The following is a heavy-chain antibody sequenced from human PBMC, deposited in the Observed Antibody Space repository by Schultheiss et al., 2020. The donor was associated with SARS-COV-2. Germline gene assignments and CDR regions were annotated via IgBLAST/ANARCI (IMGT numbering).Heavy chain of an antibody. D-gene: IGHD6-19*01. CDR1: GFTFSSYA. Sequence: GGSLRLSCAASGFTFSSYAMSWVRQAPGKGLEWVSAISGSGGSTYYADSVKGRFIISRDNAKNSLYLQMNSLRADDTAVYYCASSYSPPQIAVVVQWFDYWGQGTLVTVSS. V-gene: IGHV3-23*01. CDR2: ISGSGGST. CDR3: ASSYSPPQIAVVVQWFDY. J-gene: IGHJ4*02.